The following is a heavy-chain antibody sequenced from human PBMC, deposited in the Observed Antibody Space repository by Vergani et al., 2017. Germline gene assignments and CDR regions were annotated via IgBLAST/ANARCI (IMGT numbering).Heavy chain of an antibody. CDR1: GYTFFNYG. D-gene: IGHD3-10*01. Sequence: QVQLVQSGPEVKRPGASVKVSCKTSGYTFFNYGVNWIRRAPGQGFEWLGWIRADTGDTKYSERLQDRVTLTTDSSTNTAYMELRSLQSDDTAVYYCARDGTYYYGSGSFYLFDYWGQGTLVTVSS. J-gene: IGHJ4*02. V-gene: IGHV1-18*04. CDR3: ARDGTYYYGSGSFYLFDY. CDR2: IRADTGDT.